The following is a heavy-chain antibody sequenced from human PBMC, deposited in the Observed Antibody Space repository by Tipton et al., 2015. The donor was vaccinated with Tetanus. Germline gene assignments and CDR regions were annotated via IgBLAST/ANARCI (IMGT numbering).Heavy chain of an antibody. CDR2: IYYSGST. V-gene: IGHV4-59*01. CDR3: ARGGWRTNGGHDY. CDR1: GGSISSYY. Sequence: TLSLTCTVSGGSISSYYWSWIRQPPGKGLEWIGYIYYSGSTNYNPSLKSRVTISVDTSKNQFSLKLSSVTAADTAVYYCARGGWRTNGGHDYWGQGTLVTVSS. D-gene: IGHD2-15*01. J-gene: IGHJ4*02.